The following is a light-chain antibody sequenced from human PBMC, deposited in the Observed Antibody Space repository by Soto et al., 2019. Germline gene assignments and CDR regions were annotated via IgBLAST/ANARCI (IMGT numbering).Light chain of an antibody. CDR1: QSVSRN. Sequence: EIVMTQSPATLSVSPGERATLSCRASQSVSRNLAWYQQKPGQAPRLFIYGASTRATGVPARFSGSGSGTEFTLTISGLQSEDFAVYYCQQYNNWPGKTFGQGTKVDIK. V-gene: IGKV3-15*01. CDR3: QQYNNWPGKT. J-gene: IGKJ1*01. CDR2: GAS.